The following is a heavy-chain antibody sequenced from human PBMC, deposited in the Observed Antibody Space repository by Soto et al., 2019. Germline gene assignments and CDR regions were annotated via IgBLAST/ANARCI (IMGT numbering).Heavy chain of an antibody. CDR3: VIQAVAGSDD. Sequence: QVQLQESGPGLVQPSGTLSLTCAVSGASISSSNWCSWVRQPPGKGLEWIGEMYASGSTNYNPSLKSGDTESVDKPKRQFPLTVSSVAAASATMYYCVIQAVAGSDDWGQGTLVIVSS. D-gene: IGHD6-19*01. CDR1: GASISSSNW. V-gene: IGHV4-4*02. CDR2: MYASGST. J-gene: IGHJ1*01.